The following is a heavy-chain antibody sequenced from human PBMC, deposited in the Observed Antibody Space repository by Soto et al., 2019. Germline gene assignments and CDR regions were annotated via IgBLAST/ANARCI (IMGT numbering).Heavy chain of an antibody. CDR1: GCTISSDC. V-gene: IGHV4-59*08. CDR3: ARRYDDYFDF. D-gene: IGHD5-12*01. CDR2: IYYSGGT. J-gene: IGHJ4*02. Sequence: LSETLQHASPVSGCTISSDCWSWIRQPPGKGLEWIGYIYYSGGTNYNPSLKSRVTISVATSKNQFALKLSSVTAADTAVYYCARRYDDYFDFWGQRTLVTVS.